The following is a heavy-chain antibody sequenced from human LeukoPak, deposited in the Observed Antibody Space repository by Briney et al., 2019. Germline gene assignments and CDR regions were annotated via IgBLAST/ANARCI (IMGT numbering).Heavy chain of an antibody. CDR3: AKGNRWLTYGMDV. CDR2: INWNSANI. Sequence: GRSLRLSCVASGFTFDDFAMHWVRQAPGKGLEWISGINWNSANIAYADSVKGRFTISRDNAKNSLYLQMNSLRADDTALYYCAKGNRWLTYGMDVWGQGTTVTVSS. D-gene: IGHD5-24*01. CDR1: GFTFDDFA. V-gene: IGHV3-9*01. J-gene: IGHJ6*02.